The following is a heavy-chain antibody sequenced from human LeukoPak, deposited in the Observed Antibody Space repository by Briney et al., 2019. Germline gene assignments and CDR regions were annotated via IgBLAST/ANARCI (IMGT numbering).Heavy chain of an antibody. CDR2: IKQDGSEK. D-gene: IGHD4-17*01. Sequence: GGSLRLSCAASGFTFSSYWMSWVRQAPGKGLEWVANIKQDGSEKYYVDSVEGRFTISRDNAKNSLYLQMNSLRAEDTAVYYCARRPFYGDSYYFDYWDQGTLVTVSS. CDR3: ARRPFYGDSYYFDY. CDR1: GFTFSSYW. V-gene: IGHV3-7*03. J-gene: IGHJ4*02.